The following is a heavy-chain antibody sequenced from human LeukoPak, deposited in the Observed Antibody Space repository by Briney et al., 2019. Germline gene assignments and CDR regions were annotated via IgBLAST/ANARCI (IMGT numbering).Heavy chain of an antibody. J-gene: IGHJ5*02. CDR1: GGSISSGDYY. V-gene: IGHV4-30-4*01. CDR2: ISRSGGT. Sequence: SETLSLTCTVSGGSISSGDYYWSWIRQPPGKGLEWIAYISRSGGTSYNPSLKSRATISVDTSKNQFSLKLSSVTAADTAVYYCASGDSSSWYSWFDPWGQGTLVTVSS. CDR3: ASGDSSSWYSWFDP. D-gene: IGHD6-13*01.